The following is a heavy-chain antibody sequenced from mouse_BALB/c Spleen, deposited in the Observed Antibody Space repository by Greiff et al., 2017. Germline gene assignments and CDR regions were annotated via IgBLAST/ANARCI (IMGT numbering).Heavy chain of an antibody. J-gene: IGHJ2*01. CDR3: TRDGSSLYYFDY. CDR1: GYTFTSYW. V-gene: IGHV1S22*01. Sequence: LQQPGSELVRPGASVKLSCKASGYTFTSYWMHWVKQRPGQGLEWIGNIYPGSGSTNYDEKFKSKATLTVDTSSSTAYMQLSSLTSEDSAVYYCTRDGSSLYYFDYWGQGPTLTVSS. CDR2: IYPGSGST. D-gene: IGHD1-1*01.